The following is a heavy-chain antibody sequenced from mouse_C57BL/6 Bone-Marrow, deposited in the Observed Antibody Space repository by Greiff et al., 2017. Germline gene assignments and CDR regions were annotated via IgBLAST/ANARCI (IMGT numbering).Heavy chain of an antibody. CDR2: IWTGGGT. Sequence: VQLQQSGPGLVAPSQSLSITCTVSGFSLPSYAISWVRQPPGKGLEWLGVIWTGGGTNYNSALKSRLSISTDNSKSQVFIKMNSLQTEDTARYYCARANWALVDYWGQGTTLTVTS. D-gene: IGHD4-1*01. J-gene: IGHJ2*01. V-gene: IGHV2-9-1*01. CDR1: GFSLPSYA. CDR3: ARANWALVDY.